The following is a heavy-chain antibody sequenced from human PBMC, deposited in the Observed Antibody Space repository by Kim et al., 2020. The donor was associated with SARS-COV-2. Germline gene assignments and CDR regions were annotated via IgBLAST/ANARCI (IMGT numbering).Heavy chain of an antibody. V-gene: IGHV4-34*01. CDR3: ARAESHGDYDGPLFDP. J-gene: IGHJ5*02. D-gene: IGHD4-17*01. CDR1: GGSFSGYY. Sequence: SETLSLTCAVYGGSFSGYYWSWIRQPPGKGLEWIGEINHSGSTNYNPSLKSRVTISVDTSKNQFSLKLSSVTAADTAVYYCARAESHGDYDGPLFDPWGQGTLVTVSS. CDR2: INHSGST.